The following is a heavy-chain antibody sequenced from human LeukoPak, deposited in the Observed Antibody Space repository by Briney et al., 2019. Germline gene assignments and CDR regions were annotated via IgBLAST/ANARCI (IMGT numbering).Heavy chain of an antibody. CDR1: GGSFSGYY. J-gene: IGHJ5*02. D-gene: IGHD6-13*01. CDR2: INHSGST. V-gene: IGHV4-34*01. Sequence: SETLSLTCAVYGGSFSGYYWSWIRQPPGKGLEWIGEINHSGSTNYNPSLKSRVTISVDTSKNRFSLKLSSVTAADTAVYYCARDVIAAAGSFDPWGQGTLVTVSS. CDR3: ARDVIAAAGSFDP.